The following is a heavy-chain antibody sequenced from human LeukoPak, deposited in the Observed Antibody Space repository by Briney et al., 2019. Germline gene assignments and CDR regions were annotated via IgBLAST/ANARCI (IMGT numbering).Heavy chain of an antibody. CDR3: ASTHNWNYWIDY. D-gene: IGHD1-7*01. Sequence: SQTLSLTCAISGDSVSSNNAAWNWNRQSPSRGLEWLGRTYYRSKWNYDYAVSVKNRITINPDTSKNQFSLQLNSVTPEDTAVYYCASTHNWNYWIDYWGQGTLVTVSS. CDR2: TYYRSKWNY. CDR1: GDSVSSNNAA. V-gene: IGHV6-1*01. J-gene: IGHJ4*02.